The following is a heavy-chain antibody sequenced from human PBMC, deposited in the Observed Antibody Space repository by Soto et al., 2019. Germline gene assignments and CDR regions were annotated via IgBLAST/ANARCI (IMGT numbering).Heavy chain of an antibody. V-gene: IGHV3-64D*08. CDR3: VISYLLTGIAVAGHYFDY. CDR1: GFTFSSYA. J-gene: IGHJ4*02. Sequence: GGSLRLSCSASGFTFSSYAMHWVRQAPGKGLEYVSAISSNGGSTYYADSVKGRFTISKDNSKNTLYLKMSSLRAEDTAVYYCVISYLLTGIAVAGHYFDYWGQGTLVTVSS. D-gene: IGHD6-19*01. CDR2: ISSNGGST.